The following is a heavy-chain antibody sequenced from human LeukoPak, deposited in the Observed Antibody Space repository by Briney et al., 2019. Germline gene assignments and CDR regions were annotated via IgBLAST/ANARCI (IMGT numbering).Heavy chain of an antibody. CDR2: ISGSGGST. D-gene: IGHD3-22*01. CDR3: AKESTGSYYYDSSGYPNPFYFDY. Sequence: GGSLRLSCAASGFTFSSYAMSWVRQAPGKGLEWVSAISGSGGSTYYADSVKGRFTISRDNSKNTLYLQMNSLRAEDTAVYYCAKESTGSYYYDSSGYPNPFYFDYWGQGTLVTVSS. J-gene: IGHJ4*02. V-gene: IGHV3-23*01. CDR1: GFTFSSYA.